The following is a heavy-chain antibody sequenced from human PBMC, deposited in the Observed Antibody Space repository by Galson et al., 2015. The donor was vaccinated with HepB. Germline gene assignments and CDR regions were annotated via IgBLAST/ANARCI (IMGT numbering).Heavy chain of an antibody. D-gene: IGHD4-23*01. CDR3: ARDKTYDYGGNSGFSAFDI. CDR2: ISYDGSNK. V-gene: IGHV3-30-3*01. Sequence: SLRLSCAASGFTFSSYAMHWVRQAPGKGLEWVAVISYDGSNKYYADSVKGRFTISRDNAKNSLYLQMNSLRDEDTAVYYCARDKTYDYGGNSGFSAFDIWGQGTMVTVSS. J-gene: IGHJ3*02. CDR1: GFTFSSYA.